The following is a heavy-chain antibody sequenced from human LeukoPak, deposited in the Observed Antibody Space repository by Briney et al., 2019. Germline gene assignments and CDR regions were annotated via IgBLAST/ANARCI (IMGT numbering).Heavy chain of an antibody. D-gene: IGHD2/OR15-2a*01. CDR2: IKRDIDGGTT. CDR3: TTDLPRSTSCSHDY. J-gene: IGHJ4*02. V-gene: IGHV3-15*01. Sequence: GGSLRLSCAASGFTFSNSWMLWVRQAPGRGLEWVGRIKRDIDGGTTDYAAPVKGRFTITRDDSENTLYLQMNSLKPEDTAVYYCTTDLPRSTSCSHDYWGQGTQVTVSS. CDR1: GFTFSNSW.